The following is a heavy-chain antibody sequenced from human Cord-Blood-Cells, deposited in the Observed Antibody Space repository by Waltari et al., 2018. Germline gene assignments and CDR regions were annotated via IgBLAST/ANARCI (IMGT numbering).Heavy chain of an antibody. CDR3: ARGDYYGSGSYYYYYYGMDV. CDR1: GGTFSSSA. CDR2: IIPIFGTA. D-gene: IGHD3-10*01. J-gene: IGHJ6*02. V-gene: IGHV1-69*01. Sequence: QVQLVQSGAEVKKPGSSVKVSCKASGGTFSSSAISWVRQAPGQRLEWMGGIIPIFGTANYAQKFQGRVTITADESTSTAYMELSSLRSEDTAVYYCARGDYYGSGSYYYYYYGMDVWGQGTTVTVSS.